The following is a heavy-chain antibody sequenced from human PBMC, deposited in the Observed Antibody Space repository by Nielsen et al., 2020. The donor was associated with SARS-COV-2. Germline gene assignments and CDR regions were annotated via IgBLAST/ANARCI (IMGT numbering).Heavy chain of an antibody. J-gene: IGHJ4*02. CDR1: GNILSTSC. Sequence: GESLKISCHASGNILSTSCIGWVRQRPGKGLEWMGNIYLSDSRTVYSPSFQGQVTISADKSIITAYLQWSSLKATDTAIYFCASWSKSNWFDYWGQGTLVTVSA. V-gene: IGHV5-51*01. D-gene: IGHD2-8*01. CDR3: ASWSKSNWFDY. CDR2: IYLSDSRT.